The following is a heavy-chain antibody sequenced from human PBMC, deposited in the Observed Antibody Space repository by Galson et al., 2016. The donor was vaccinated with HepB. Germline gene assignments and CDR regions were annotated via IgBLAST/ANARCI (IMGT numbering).Heavy chain of an antibody. Sequence: SLRLSCAASGFTLTTYGMNWVRQAPGEGLEWVSTISSGGTTYYADSVKGRFTISRDNSKNTLFLQMNGLRAEDTAIYYCSKDMVTTWTAKYFQHWGQGTLVTVSS. V-gene: IGHV3-23*01. CDR2: ISSGGTT. CDR3: SKDMVTTWTAKYFQH. J-gene: IGHJ1*01. CDR1: GFTLTTYG. D-gene: IGHD4-17*01.